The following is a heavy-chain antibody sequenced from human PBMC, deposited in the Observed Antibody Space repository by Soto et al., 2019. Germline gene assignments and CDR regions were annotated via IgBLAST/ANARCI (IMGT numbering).Heavy chain of an antibody. D-gene: IGHD3-22*01. J-gene: IGHJ4*02. CDR2: INHSGST. Sequence: PSETLSLTCAVYGGSFSGYYWSWIRQPPGKGLEWIGEINHSGSTNYNPSLKSRVTISVDTSKNQFSLKLSSVTAADTAVYYCARSYDSSPGGFDYWGQGTLVTVSS. CDR3: ARSYDSSPGGFDY. V-gene: IGHV4-34*01. CDR1: GGSFSGYY.